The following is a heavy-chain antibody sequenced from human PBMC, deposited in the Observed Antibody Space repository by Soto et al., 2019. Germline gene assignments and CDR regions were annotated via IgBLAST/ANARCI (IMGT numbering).Heavy chain of an antibody. J-gene: IGHJ6*02. V-gene: IGHV1-8*01. CDR3: ARATELRYVEWSVYRGGNYAMDV. CDR1: GYTFSGYD. Sequence: QVQLVQSGAEVKKPGASVRVSCKASGYTFSGYDINWVRQATGQGLEWMGWVSPDSGSTGYAGIFQGRVTMTWDRSTTTAYRALSSLTSEDSAVYYCARATELRYVEWSVYRGGNYAMDVWGQGTTVTVSS. CDR2: VSPDSGST. D-gene: IGHD3-3*01.